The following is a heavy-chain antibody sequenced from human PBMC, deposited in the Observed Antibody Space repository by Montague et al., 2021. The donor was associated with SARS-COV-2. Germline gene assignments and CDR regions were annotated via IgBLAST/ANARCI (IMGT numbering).Heavy chain of an antibody. V-gene: IGHV4-31*03. J-gene: IGHJ5*02. CDR1: GRSLNSGDWN. Sequence: TLSLTCTVSGRSLNSGDWNWTRLRPRQGQGLDGIVYFYHTGRTYYNPSRKSRVTMSMDMSKNQFSLNLTSVTAADTALYYCARDGHSNYNYIDPWGPGILVTVSS. D-gene: IGHD4-11*01. CDR2: FYHTGRT. CDR3: ARDGHSNYNYIDP.